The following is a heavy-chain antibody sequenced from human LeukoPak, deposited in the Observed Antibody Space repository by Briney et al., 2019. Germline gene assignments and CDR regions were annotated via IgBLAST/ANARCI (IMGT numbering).Heavy chain of an antibody. CDR1: GFTFSTYA. Sequence: GGSLRLSCAASGFTFSTYAMSWVRQAPGRGLEWVSTISGSGGSTYYADSVKGRFTISGDNSKDTLYLQMNTLRGEDTAVYYCAKDQRRSAGLEPVYGMDVWGQGTTVTVSS. CDR3: AKDQRRSAGLEPVYGMDV. D-gene: IGHD1-1*01. V-gene: IGHV3-23*01. J-gene: IGHJ6*02. CDR2: ISGSGGST.